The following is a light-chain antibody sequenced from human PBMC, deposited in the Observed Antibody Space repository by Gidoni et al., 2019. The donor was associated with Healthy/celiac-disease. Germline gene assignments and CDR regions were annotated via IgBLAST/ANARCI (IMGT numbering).Light chain of an antibody. CDR2: DAS. CDR1: QDISSY. J-gene: IGKJ5*01. CDR3: QQYDNLPIT. V-gene: IGKV1-33*01. Sequence: IQMTQSPSSLSASVGDRVTITCQASQDISSYLNWYQQKPGKAPKLLIYDASNLETGVPSRFSGSGSGTDFTFTISRLQPEDIATYYCQQYDNLPITFGQGTRLEIK.